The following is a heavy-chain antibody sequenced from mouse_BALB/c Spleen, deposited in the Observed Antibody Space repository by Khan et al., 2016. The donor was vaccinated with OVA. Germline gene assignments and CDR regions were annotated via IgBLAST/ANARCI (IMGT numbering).Heavy chain of an antibody. CDR2: TNPTNGRT. CDR3: ARIKKIGATYFDY. D-gene: IGHD1-1*01. CDR1: GYTFTSYW. Sequence: VQLQQSGAELVKAGASVKMSCKASGYTFTSYWMHWVKQRLGQGLEWFAETNPTNGRTYYNEKFKSKATLTVDKSSSTAYMLLSGPTFEDSAVYYCARIKKIGATYFDYWGQGTTLRVSS. V-gene: IGHV1S81*02. J-gene: IGHJ2*01.